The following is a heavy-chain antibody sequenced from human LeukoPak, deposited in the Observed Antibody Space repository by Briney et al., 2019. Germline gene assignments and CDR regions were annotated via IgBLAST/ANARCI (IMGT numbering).Heavy chain of an antibody. V-gene: IGHV1-2*02. CDR2: INPNSGGT. Sequence: ASVKVSCKASGYTFTGYYMHWVRQAPGQGLERMGWINPNSGGTNYAQKFQGRVTMTRDTSISTAYMELSRLRSDDTAVYYCATSPRYWGSDAFDIWGQGTMVTVSS. CDR3: ATSPRYWGSDAFDI. J-gene: IGHJ3*02. CDR1: GYTFTGYY. D-gene: IGHD2-8*02.